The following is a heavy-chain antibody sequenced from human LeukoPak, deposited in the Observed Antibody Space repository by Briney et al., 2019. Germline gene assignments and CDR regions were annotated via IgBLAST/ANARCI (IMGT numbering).Heavy chain of an antibody. CDR1: GFTFSSYA. Sequence: GGSLRLSCAASGFTFSSYAMSWVRQAPGKGLEWVSTISGSGDSTYYADSVKGRFTISRDNSKNTLYLQMNSLRAEDTAVYYCAKIVGNILTGPENYYFHYWGQGTLVTVSS. V-gene: IGHV3-23*01. CDR2: ISGSGDST. D-gene: IGHD3-9*01. CDR3: AKIVGNILTGPENYYFHY. J-gene: IGHJ4*02.